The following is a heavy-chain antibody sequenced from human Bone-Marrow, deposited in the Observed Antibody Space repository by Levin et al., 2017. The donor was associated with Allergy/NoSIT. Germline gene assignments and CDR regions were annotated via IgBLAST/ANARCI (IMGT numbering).Heavy chain of an antibody. J-gene: IGHJ4*02. D-gene: IGHD3-22*01. V-gene: IGHV4-31*03. CDR3: ARSPSVPYDSSGYFDY. Sequence: SCTVSGGSISSGGYYWSWIRQHPGKGLEWIGYIYYSGSTYYNPSLKSRVTISVDTSKNQFSLKLSSVTAADTAVYYCARSPSVPYDSSGYFDYWGQGTLVTVSS. CDR1: GGSISSGGYY. CDR2: IYYSGST.